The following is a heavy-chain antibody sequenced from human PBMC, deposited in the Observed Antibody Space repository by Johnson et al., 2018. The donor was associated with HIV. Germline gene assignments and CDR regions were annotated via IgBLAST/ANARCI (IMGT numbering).Heavy chain of an antibody. CDR1: GFTFINAW. Sequence: VQLVESGGGLVKPGGSLRLSCAASGFTFINAWMSWVRQAPGKGLEWVSAISGSGGSTFYADTMKGRFTISRDNSKNTLYLQMNSLRVEDTAMYYCARDPTTVITMAFDIWGQGTMVTVSS. V-gene: IGHV3-23*04. J-gene: IGHJ3*02. CDR3: ARDPTTVITMAFDI. CDR2: ISGSGGST. D-gene: IGHD4-11*01.